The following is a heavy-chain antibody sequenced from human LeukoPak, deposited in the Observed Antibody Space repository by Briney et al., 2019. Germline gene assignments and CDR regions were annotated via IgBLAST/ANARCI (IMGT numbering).Heavy chain of an antibody. V-gene: IGHV3-23*01. CDR3: AKEAKPPGNCYDSSGYYYDY. Sequence: PGGSLRLSCAASGFTFSSYAMSWVRQAPGKGLEWVSAISGSGGSTYYADSVKGRFTISRDNSKNTLYLQMNSLRAEDTAVYYCAKEAKPPGNCYDSSGYYYDYWGQGTLVTVSS. CDR2: ISGSGGST. D-gene: IGHD3-22*01. CDR1: GFTFSSYA. J-gene: IGHJ4*02.